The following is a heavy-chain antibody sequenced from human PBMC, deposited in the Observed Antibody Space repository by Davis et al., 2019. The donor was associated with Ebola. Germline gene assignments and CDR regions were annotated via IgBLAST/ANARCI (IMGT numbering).Heavy chain of an antibody. D-gene: IGHD6-13*01. J-gene: IGHJ5*01. V-gene: IGHV3-64D*08. CDR3: VKGNSEAAANWLDS. Sequence: GESLKISCSASGFTFILHTMHWVRQAPGKGLEYVADISNAGAYTFHEDFVKGRFTISRDNSKNTLFLQMNNLRVEDTAVYYCVKGNSEAAANWLDSWGRGTRVTVSS. CDR2: ISNAGAYT. CDR1: GFTFILHT.